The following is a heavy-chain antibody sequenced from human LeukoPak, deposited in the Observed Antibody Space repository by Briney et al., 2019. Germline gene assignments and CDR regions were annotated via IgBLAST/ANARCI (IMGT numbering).Heavy chain of an antibody. CDR3: GGHSFSGSSYTWFDH. D-gene: IGHD1-26*01. CDR2: IYFTGST. V-gene: IGHV4-59*08. J-gene: IGHJ5*02. CDR1: GGSISSYW. Sequence: SETLSLTCTVSGGSISSYWLNWIRQPPGKGLEWIAHIYFTGSTNYNPSLKSRVTISVAMSKNHFSLKLSSVTAADTPVDYCGGHSFSGSSYTWFDHWGQGTLVTVSS.